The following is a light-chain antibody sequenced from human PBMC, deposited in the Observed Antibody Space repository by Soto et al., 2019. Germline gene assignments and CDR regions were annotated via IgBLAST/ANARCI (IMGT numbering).Light chain of an antibody. CDR2: DAS. CDR3: QQRSNWPPVT. CDR1: QSVSSY. Sequence: EIVLTQSPATLSLSPGERATLSCRASQSVSSYLAWYQQKPGQAPRILIYDASNRATGIPARFSGSGSGTDFPLTISSLEPEDFAIYYCQQRSNWPPVTFGGGTKVEIK. J-gene: IGKJ4*01. V-gene: IGKV3-11*01.